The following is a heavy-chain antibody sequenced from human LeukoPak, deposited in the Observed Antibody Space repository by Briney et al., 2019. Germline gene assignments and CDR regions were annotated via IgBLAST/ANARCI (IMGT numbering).Heavy chain of an antibody. CDR1: GYTFTDYY. V-gene: IGHV1-2*02. CDR3: ARTWELLHNYYGMDV. Sequence: ASVKVSCKASGYTFTDYYIHWVRQAPGQGLEWMGWINGDSGDTHYAQKFQGRVTMTRDTSISTAYMELSRLRSDDTAVYYCARTWELLHNYYGMDVWGQGTTVTVSS. J-gene: IGHJ6*02. CDR2: INGDSGDT. D-gene: IGHD1-26*01.